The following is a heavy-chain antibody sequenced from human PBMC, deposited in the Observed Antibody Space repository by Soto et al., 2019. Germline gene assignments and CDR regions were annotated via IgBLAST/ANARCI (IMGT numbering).Heavy chain of an antibody. Sequence: PSETLSLTCTVSGASISYGNYAWSWIRQTPGKGLGWIGYINHLETTFYNPSFESRLTLSIDRAKNQFSLNLNSMSAADRAVYFCARGGGSDSFDYWGQGILVTVSS. CDR3: ARGGGSDSFDY. CDR1: GASISYGNYA. CDR2: INHLETT. J-gene: IGHJ4*02. D-gene: IGHD1-26*01. V-gene: IGHV4-30-2*01.